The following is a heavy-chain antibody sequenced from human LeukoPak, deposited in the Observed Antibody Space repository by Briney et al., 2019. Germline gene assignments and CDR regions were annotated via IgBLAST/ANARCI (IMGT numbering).Heavy chain of an antibody. CDR1: GFTFSSYA. Sequence: GGSLRLSCAASGFTFSSYAMSWDRQAPGTGLEWVSSIGGGGGTTYYADSVKGRFTISRDTSKNTLYLQMNSLRAEDTAVYYCAKDRTTPFDYWGQGTLVTVSS. J-gene: IGHJ4*02. V-gene: IGHV3-23*01. CDR2: IGGGGGTT. D-gene: IGHD2/OR15-2a*01. CDR3: AKDRTTPFDY.